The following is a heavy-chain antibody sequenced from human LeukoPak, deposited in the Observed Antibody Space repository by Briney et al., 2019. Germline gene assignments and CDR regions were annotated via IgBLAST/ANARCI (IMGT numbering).Heavy chain of an antibody. CDR2: IYYSGST. CDR1: GGSISSSSYY. CDR3: ARRGYCSSTSCYEYWFDP. J-gene: IGHJ5*02. V-gene: IGHV4-39*01. D-gene: IGHD2-2*01. Sequence: SETLSLTCTVSGGSISSSSYYWGWIRQPPGKGLEWIGIIYYSGSTYYNPSLKSRLTISVDTSKNQFSLKLNPVTATDTAVYYCARRGYCSSTSCYEYWFDPWGQGTLVTVSS.